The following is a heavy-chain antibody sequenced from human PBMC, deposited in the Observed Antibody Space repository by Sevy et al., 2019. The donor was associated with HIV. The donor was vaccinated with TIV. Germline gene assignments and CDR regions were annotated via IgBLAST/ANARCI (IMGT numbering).Heavy chain of an antibody. CDR2: ISFDASNK. V-gene: IGHV3-30*04. D-gene: IGHD1-1*01. Sequence: GGSLRLSCAASGFTFSRYSMHWVRQAPGKGLEWVATISFDASNKHYADSVKGRYTISSDKCQDSLFIQMNRLKPEDTAVNYCALERLSSEVDEYFQNWGQGTLVTVSS. J-gene: IGHJ1*01. CDR3: ALERLSSEVDEYFQN. CDR1: GFTFSRYS.